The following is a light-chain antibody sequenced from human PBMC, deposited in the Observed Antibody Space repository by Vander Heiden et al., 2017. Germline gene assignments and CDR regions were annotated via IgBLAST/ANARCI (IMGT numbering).Light chain of an antibody. CDR1: TLPKQY. V-gene: IGLV3-25*03. Sequence: SYDLTQPPSVSVSPGQTARITSSGDTLPKQYAYWYQQKPGQAPIMIISEDSKRPSGIPERFSGSSSGTTVTLTISGVQAEDEGDYYCQSTDTTSTYWVFGGGTKLTVL. CDR2: EDS. J-gene: IGLJ3*02. CDR3: QSTDTTSTYWV.